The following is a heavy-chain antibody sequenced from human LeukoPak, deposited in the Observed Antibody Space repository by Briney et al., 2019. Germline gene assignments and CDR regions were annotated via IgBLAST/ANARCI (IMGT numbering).Heavy chain of an antibody. CDR1: GFTFSSYG. D-gene: IGHD1-1*01. J-gene: IGHJ1*01. Sequence: GGSLRLSCAASGFTFSSYGMHWVRQAPGKGLEWVAVISYDGSNKYYADSVKGRFAISRDNSKNTLYLQMNSLRAEDTAVYYCAKAGGGTTRKGHFQHWGQGTLVTVSS. CDR3: AKAGGGTTRKGHFQH. V-gene: IGHV3-30*18. CDR2: ISYDGSNK.